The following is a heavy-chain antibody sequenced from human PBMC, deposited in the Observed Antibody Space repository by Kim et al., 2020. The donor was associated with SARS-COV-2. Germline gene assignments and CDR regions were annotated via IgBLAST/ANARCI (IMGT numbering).Heavy chain of an antibody. CDR3: AKRVYYTSGPFDY. CDR1: GFTFSSYD. J-gene: IGHJ4*02. D-gene: IGHD3-10*01. V-gene: IGHV3-23*01. Sequence: GGSLRLSCAASGFTFSSYDMSWVRQAPGKGPEWVSLISTSGTTYNANSVKGRFTISRDNSKNTLYLQMNSLRAEDTAIYYCAKRVYYTSGPFDYWGQGTLVTLPP. CDR2: ISTSGTT.